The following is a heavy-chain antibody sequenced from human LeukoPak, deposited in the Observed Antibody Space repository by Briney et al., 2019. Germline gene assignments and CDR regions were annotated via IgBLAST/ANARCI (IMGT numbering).Heavy chain of an antibody. Sequence: ASVKASCKASGYTFTGYYMHWVRQAPGQGLEWMGRINPNSGGTNYAQKFQGRVTMTRDTSISTAYMELSRLRSDDTAVYYCARDLVGAASIYYYYGMDVWGQGTTVTVSS. CDR3: ARDLVGAASIYYYYGMDV. D-gene: IGHD1-26*01. CDR2: INPNSGGT. CDR1: GYTFTGYY. J-gene: IGHJ6*02. V-gene: IGHV1-2*06.